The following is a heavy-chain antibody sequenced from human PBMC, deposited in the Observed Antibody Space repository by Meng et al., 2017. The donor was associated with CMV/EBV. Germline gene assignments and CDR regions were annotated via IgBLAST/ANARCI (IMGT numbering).Heavy chain of an antibody. Sequence: GESLKISCAASGFTFSSYAMSWVRQAPGKGLEWVSAISGSGGSTYYADSVKGRFTISRDNSKTTLYLQMNSLRAEDTAVYYCAKDQGSLIFGVVITSYYYYGMDVWGQGTTVTVSS. CDR1: GFTFSSYA. V-gene: IGHV3-23*01. CDR2: ISGSGGST. CDR3: AKDQGSLIFGVVITSYYYYGMDV. J-gene: IGHJ6*02. D-gene: IGHD3-3*01.